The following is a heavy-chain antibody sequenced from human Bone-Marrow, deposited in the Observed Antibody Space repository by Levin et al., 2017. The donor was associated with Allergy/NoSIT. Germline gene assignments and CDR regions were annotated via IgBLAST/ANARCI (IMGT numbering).Heavy chain of an antibody. CDR3: ARDVYGDYGWFDP. Sequence: GGSLRLSCAASGFTITSYAMNWVRQAPGKGLEWVSTISSSDSNTYYADSVKGRFTIFRDISKNTLYLQMNSLKDEATAVYDCARDVYGDYGWFDPWGQGTLVTVSS. CDR1: GFTITSYA. CDR2: ISSSDSNT. D-gene: IGHD4-17*01. J-gene: IGHJ5*02. V-gene: IGHV3-23*01.